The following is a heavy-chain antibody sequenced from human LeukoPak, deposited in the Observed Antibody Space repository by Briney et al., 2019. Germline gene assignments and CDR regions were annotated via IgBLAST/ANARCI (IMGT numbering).Heavy chain of an antibody. V-gene: IGHV4-59*01. Sequence: PSETLSLTCTVSGGSINSFYWSWIRQPPGKGLEWIGYIYYSGNTNYNPSLKSRVTISVDTSKNQFSLKLRSVTAADTAVYFCARASGYSSGWFETPFVYWGQGTLVTVSS. J-gene: IGHJ4*02. CDR3: ARASGYSSGWFETPFVY. D-gene: IGHD6-19*01. CDR2: IYYSGNT. CDR1: GGSINSFY.